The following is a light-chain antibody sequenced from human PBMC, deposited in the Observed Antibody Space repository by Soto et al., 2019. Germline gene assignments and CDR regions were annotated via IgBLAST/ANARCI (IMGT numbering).Light chain of an antibody. CDR2: AAS. CDR3: QQRNNWPST. CDR1: QSVGSN. Sequence: EIVMTQSPGTLSVSPGERATLSCRASQSVGSNVAWYQHKPGQAPRLLIYAASTRATGLPARFSGSGSGTEFTLTISSLQSEDFAVYYCQQRNNWPSTFGQGTRLEIK. J-gene: IGKJ5*01. V-gene: IGKV3-15*01.